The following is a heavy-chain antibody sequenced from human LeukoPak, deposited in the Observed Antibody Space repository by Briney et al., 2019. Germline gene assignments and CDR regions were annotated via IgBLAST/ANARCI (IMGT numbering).Heavy chain of an antibody. Sequence: PGGSLRLSCAASGFTVSSNYMSWVRQAPGKGLEWVSVIYSGGATYYADSVKGRFIISRDNSKNTLYLQMNSLRAEDTAVYYCARRVEPVAGTGSFDYWGQGTLVTASS. V-gene: IGHV3-53*01. CDR1: GFTVSSNY. CDR2: IYSGGAT. CDR3: ARRVEPVAGTGSFDY. D-gene: IGHD6-19*01. J-gene: IGHJ4*02.